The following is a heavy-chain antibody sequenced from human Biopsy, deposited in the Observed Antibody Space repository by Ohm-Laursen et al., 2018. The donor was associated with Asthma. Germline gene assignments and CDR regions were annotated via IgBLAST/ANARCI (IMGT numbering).Heavy chain of an antibody. V-gene: IGHV3-30*01. CDR3: VRDGTDDAFYI. CDR1: GFSFSNFA. Sequence: SLRLSCTASGFSFSNFAIHWVRQAPGKGLAWVGVISKDASTQDYADSVKRRFTMARDNSKNTLDLQMNSLREEDTAVYYCVRDGTDDAFYILGQGTVVSVSS. J-gene: IGHJ3*02. D-gene: IGHD1-1*01. CDR2: ISKDASTQ.